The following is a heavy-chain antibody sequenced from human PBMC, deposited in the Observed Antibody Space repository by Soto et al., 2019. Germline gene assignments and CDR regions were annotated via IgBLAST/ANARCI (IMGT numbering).Heavy chain of an antibody. D-gene: IGHD3-10*01. CDR2: IKSKTDGGTT. J-gene: IGHJ6*02. Sequence: GGSLRLSCAASGFTFSNAWVNWVRQAPGKGLEWVGRIKSKTDGGTTDYAAPVKGRFTISRDDSKNTLYLQMNSLKTEDTAVYYCTTDETTMVRGVITWGYGMDVWGQGTTVTVSS. CDR3: TTDETTMVRGVITWGYGMDV. V-gene: IGHV3-15*07. CDR1: GFTFSNAW.